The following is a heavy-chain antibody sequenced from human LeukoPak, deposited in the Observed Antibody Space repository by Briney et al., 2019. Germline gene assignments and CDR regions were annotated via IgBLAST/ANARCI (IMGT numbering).Heavy chain of an antibody. D-gene: IGHD1-26*01. CDR1: GFSFSTYA. Sequence: GGSLRLSSAASGFSFSTYAMRWVRQAPGKGLEWVSSISGSGSDIYYADTVKGRFTISRDNSQNTLYLQMNSLRADDTAVYYCAKDSLVGATRDYFDYWGQGALVTVSS. J-gene: IGHJ4*01. CDR3: AKDSLVGATRDYFDY. CDR2: ISGSGSDI. V-gene: IGHV3-23*01.